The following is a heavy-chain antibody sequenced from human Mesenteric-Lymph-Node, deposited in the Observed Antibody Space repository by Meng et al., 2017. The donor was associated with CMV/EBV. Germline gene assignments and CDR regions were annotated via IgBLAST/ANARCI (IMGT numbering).Heavy chain of an antibody. D-gene: IGHD3-22*01. J-gene: IGHJ6*02. CDR3: AKGSGRNYYDSSGLGV. CDR2: ISWDGGST. V-gene: IGHV3-43D*03. CDR1: GFTFDAYA. Sequence: GGPLRLSCAASGFTFDAYAMHWVRQAPGKGLEWVSLISWDGGSTYYADSVKGRFTISRDNSKNSLYLQMNSLRAEDTALYYCAKGSGRNYYDSSGLGVWGQGTTVTVSS.